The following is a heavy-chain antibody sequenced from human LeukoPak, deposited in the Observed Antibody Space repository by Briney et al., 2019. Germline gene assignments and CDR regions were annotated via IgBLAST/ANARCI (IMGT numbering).Heavy chain of an antibody. Sequence: GGSLRLSCGASGFPFSSYWMHWVRQVPGKGLVWVSRINSDGSSTTQADSVKGRFIISRDNAKNSLYLQMNSLRAEDTAVYYCARDEDPTYYEDWGQGTLVTVSS. V-gene: IGHV3-74*01. J-gene: IGHJ4*02. CDR2: INSDGSST. CDR1: GFPFSSYW. CDR3: ARDEDPTYYED.